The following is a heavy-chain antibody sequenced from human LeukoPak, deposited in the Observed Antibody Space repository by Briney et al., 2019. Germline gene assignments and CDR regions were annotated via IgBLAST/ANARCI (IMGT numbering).Heavy chain of an antibody. V-gene: IGHV3-9*01. J-gene: IGHJ4*02. CDR2: ISWNSGSI. CDR1: GFTFDDYA. CDR3: AKDRAGWLLTYFDY. D-gene: IGHD3-22*01. Sequence: GRSLRLSCAASGFTFDDYAMHWVRQAPGKGLEWVSGISWNSGSIGYAHSVKGRFTISRDNARNSLYLQMNSLRAEDTALYYCAKDRAGWLLTYFDYWGQGTLVTVSS.